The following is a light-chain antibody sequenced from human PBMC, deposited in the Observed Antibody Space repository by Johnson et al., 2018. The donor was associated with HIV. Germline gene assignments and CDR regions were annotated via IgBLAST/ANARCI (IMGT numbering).Light chain of an antibody. CDR3: ATWDSSLSVYV. CDR1: SSNIGNKY. Sequence: QSVLTQPPSVSAAPGQKVTISCSGSSSNIGNKYVSWYQQLPGTAPNVLIYDNSKRPSGIPDRFSGSQSGTSATLVITGLQTGDEADYHCATWDSSLSVYVFGTGTKVTVL. J-gene: IGLJ1*01. V-gene: IGLV1-51*01. CDR2: DNS.